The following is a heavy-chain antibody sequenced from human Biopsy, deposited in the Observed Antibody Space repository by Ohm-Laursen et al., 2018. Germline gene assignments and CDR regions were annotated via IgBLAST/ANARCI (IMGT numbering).Heavy chain of an antibody. D-gene: IGHD4-23*01. CDR1: GDSFTGYY. V-gene: IGHV4-59*08. Sequence: PPGTLSLTCTVSGDSFTGYYWTWIRQPPGKGLEWIGHISHTGYTSYKSSLKSRVTISLDTSRKHFSLRLTSLAAADTAVYYCARGSNEYGGLYFPHWGQGTLVTVSS. CDR3: ARGSNEYGGLYFPH. J-gene: IGHJ1*01. CDR2: ISHTGYT.